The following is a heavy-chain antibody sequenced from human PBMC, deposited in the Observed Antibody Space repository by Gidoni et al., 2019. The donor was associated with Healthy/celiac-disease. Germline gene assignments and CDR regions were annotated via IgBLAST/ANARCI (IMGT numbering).Heavy chain of an antibody. Sequence: QVQLVQSGAEVKKPGSSVKVSCKASGGTFSSYAISWVRQAPGQGLEWMGGIMPIFGTANYAQKFQGRVTITADESTSTAYMELSSLRSEDTAVYYCARDCNTCYGDYETTNAFDIWGQGTMVTVSS. CDR1: GGTFSSYA. V-gene: IGHV1-69*01. CDR2: IMPIFGTA. J-gene: IGHJ3*02. CDR3: ARDCNTCYGDYETTNAFDI. D-gene: IGHD4-17*01.